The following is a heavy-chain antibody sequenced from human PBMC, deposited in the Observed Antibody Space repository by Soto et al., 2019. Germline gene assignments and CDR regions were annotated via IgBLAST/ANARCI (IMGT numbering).Heavy chain of an antibody. V-gene: IGHV4-34*01. D-gene: IGHD2-21*01. Sequence: SETLSLTCAVYGGSFSGYYWSWIRQPPGKGLEWVGEINHSGSTNYNPSLKSRVTISVDTSKNQFSLKLSSVTAADTAVYYCARGAIPANYGMDVWGQGTTVTVSS. CDR3: ARGAIPANYGMDV. J-gene: IGHJ6*02. CDR2: INHSGST. CDR1: GGSFSGYY.